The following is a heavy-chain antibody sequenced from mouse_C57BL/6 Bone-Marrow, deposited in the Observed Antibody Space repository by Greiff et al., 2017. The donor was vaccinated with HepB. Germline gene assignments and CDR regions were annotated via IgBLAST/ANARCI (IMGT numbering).Heavy chain of an antibody. CDR3: AREQDYGNYSAMDY. CDR2: IDPANGNT. Sequence: VHVKQSVAELVRPGASVKLSCTASGFNIKNTYMHWVKQRPEQGLEWIGRIDPANGNTKYAPKFQGKATITADTSSNTAYLQLSSLTSEDTAIYYCAREQDYGNYSAMDYWGQGTSVTVSS. CDR1: GFNIKNTY. D-gene: IGHD2-1*01. V-gene: IGHV14-3*01. J-gene: IGHJ4*01.